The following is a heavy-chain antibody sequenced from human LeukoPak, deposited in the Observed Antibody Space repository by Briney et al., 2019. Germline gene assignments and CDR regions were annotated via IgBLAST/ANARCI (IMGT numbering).Heavy chain of an antibody. D-gene: IGHD2-2*01. J-gene: IGHJ4*02. CDR2: ISWNSGSI. CDR1: GFTFDDYA. Sequence: GRSLRLSCAASGFTFDDYAMHWVRQAPGKGLEWVSGISWNSGSIGYADSVKGRFTISRDNAKNFLYLQMNSLRAEDTALYYCAKAISVGYYGSTSCYGGFDYWGQGTLVTVSS. CDR3: AKAISVGYYGSTSCYGGFDY. V-gene: IGHV3-9*01.